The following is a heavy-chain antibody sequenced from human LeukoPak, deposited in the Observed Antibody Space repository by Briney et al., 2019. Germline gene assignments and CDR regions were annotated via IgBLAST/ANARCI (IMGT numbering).Heavy chain of an antibody. CDR2: INYSGST. J-gene: IGHJ4*02. D-gene: IGHD3-22*01. V-gene: IGHV4-59*07. CDR1: GDFISSYD. Sequence: SDTLSLTCTLSGDFISSYDESWLRQPPGKGLEWSGYINYSGSTTYNPSLKSRVTISVDTSKNQFSLKQSSVTAADTAVYYCARQSSYDSSGYFDYWGQGTLVTVSS. CDR3: ARQSSYDSSGYFDY.